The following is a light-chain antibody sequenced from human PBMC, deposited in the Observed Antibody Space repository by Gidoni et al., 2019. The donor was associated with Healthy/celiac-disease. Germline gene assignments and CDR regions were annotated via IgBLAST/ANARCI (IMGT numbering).Light chain of an antibody. V-gene: IGKV1-39*01. CDR1: QSISSY. CDR2: AAS. CDR3: QQRYSTPLYT. Sequence: DIKMTQSPSSLCASVGDRVTITCRASQSISSYLNWYQQKPGKAPKLLIYAASSLQSGVPSRFSGSGSGTDFTLTIISLQPDDFATYYCQQRYSTPLYTFGQXTKLEIK. J-gene: IGKJ2*01.